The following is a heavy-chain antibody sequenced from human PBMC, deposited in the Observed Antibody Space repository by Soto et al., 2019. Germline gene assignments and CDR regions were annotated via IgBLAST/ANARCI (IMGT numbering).Heavy chain of an antibody. CDR2: IVVGSGNT. CDR1: GFTFSSSA. Sequence: SVKVSCKASGFTFSSSAVQWVRQARGQRLEWIGKIVVGSGNTNYAQKFQERVTITGDMSTSTAYMELSSLRSEDTAFYYCAAFDPGPMGFDPWGQGTLVTVSS. J-gene: IGHJ5*02. CDR3: AAFDPGPMGFDP. V-gene: IGHV1-58*01. D-gene: IGHD3-9*01.